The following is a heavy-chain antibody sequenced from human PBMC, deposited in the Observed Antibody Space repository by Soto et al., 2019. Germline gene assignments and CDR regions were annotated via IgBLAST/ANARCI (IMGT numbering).Heavy chain of an antibody. CDR3: ARPSTVIHRNYYYDGMDV. CDR1: GGTFSSYA. CDR2: IIPIFGTA. Sequence: QVQLVQSGAEVKKPGSSVKVSCKASGGTFSSYAISWVRQAPGQGLEWMGGIIPIFGTANYAQKFQGRVTITADESTSTAYMELSSLISEDTAVYYCARPSTVIHRNYYYDGMDVWGQGTTVTVSS. V-gene: IGHV1-69*12. D-gene: IGHD4-17*01. J-gene: IGHJ6*02.